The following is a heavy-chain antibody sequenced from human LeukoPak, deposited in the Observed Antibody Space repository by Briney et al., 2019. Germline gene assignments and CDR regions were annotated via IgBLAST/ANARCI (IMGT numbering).Heavy chain of an antibody. D-gene: IGHD3-10*02. Sequence: WGSLRLSCAASGFTFSSYGMTWVRQVLGKGLEWVSYISSSGSTIYYADSVKGRFTISRDNAKNSLYLQMNSLRAEDTAVYYCAELGITMIGGVWGKGTTVTISS. CDR2: ISSSGSTI. CDR1: GFTFSSYG. V-gene: IGHV3-48*04. J-gene: IGHJ6*04. CDR3: AELGITMIGGV.